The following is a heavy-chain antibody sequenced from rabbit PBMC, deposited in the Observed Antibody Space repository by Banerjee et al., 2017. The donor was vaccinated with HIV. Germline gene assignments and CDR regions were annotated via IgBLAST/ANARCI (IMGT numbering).Heavy chain of an antibody. CDR3: AREPYSGYDLYSFNL. D-gene: IGHD1-1*01. CDR2: IYSSNGDK. V-gene: IGHV1S43*01. Sequence: LELIACIYSSNGDKWYASWVNGRFTISRSTSLNTVDLKMTSLTAADTATYFCAREPYSGYDLYSFNLWGPGTLVTVS. J-gene: IGHJ4*01.